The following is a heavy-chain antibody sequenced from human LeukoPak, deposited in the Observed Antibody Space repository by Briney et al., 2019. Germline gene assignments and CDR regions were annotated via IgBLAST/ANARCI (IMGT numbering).Heavy chain of an antibody. V-gene: IGHV5-51*01. Sequence: GESLKISCKGSGYSFTSYWIGWVRQMPGKGLEWMGIIYPGDSDTRYSPSFQGQVTISADKSISTAYLQWSSLKASDTAMYYCARHGLSIFGVVTHGYMDVWGKGTTVTVSS. CDR2: IYPGDSDT. CDR1: GYSFTSYW. J-gene: IGHJ6*03. CDR3: ARHGLSIFGVVTHGYMDV. D-gene: IGHD3-3*01.